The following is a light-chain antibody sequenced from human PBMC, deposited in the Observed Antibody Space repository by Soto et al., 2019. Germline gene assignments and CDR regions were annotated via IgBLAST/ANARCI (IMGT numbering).Light chain of an antibody. Sequence: DIPMTQSPSTLSASVGDRVTITCRASQSISSWLAWYQQKPGKAPKLLIYDASSLESGVPSRFSGSGSGTEFTLTISSLQPDDFATYYCQQYNSYLFTFGPGTKMDIK. J-gene: IGKJ3*01. CDR2: DAS. CDR3: QQYNSYLFT. CDR1: QSISSW. V-gene: IGKV1-5*01.